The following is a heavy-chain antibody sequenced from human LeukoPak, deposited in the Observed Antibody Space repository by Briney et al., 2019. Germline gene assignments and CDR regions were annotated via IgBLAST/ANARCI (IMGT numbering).Heavy chain of an antibody. CDR2: IYHSGST. Sequence: SETLSLTCAVSGGSISSSNWWSWVRQPPGKGLEWTGEIYHSGSTNYNPSLRSRVTISVDKSKNQFSLKLSSVTAADTAVYYCARGPGFGEPFDYWGQGTLVTVSS. V-gene: IGHV4-4*02. CDR1: GGSISSSNW. J-gene: IGHJ4*02. CDR3: ARGPGFGEPFDY. D-gene: IGHD3-10*01.